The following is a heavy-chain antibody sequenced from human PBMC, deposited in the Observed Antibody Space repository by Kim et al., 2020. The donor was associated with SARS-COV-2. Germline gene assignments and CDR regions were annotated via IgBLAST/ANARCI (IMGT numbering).Heavy chain of an antibody. CDR2: IIPIFGTA. D-gene: IGHD3-9*01. CDR3: ARDNWGEGDILTAYYSDY. V-gene: IGHV1-69*13. J-gene: IGHJ4*02. Sequence: SVKVSCKASGGTFSSYAISWVRQAPGQGLEWMGGIIPIFGTANYAQIFQGRVTITADESTSTAYMELSSLRSEDTAMYYCARDNWGEGDILTAYYSDYWGQGTLVTVSS. CDR1: GGTFSSYA.